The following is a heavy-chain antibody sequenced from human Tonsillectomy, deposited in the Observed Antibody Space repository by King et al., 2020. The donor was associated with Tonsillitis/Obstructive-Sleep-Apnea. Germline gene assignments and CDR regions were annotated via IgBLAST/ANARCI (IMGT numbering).Heavy chain of an antibody. D-gene: IGHD2-2*01. Sequence: VQLVESGGGLVQPGGSLRLSCAASGFTFSIYWMSWVRQAPGKGLEWVAHIKQDGSETYFLDSLKGRFTISRDNAKNSLYLQMNSPRAEDTAVYYCARDRCTSTSCFFDFWGQGALVTVSS. CDR1: GFTFSIYW. J-gene: IGHJ4*02. V-gene: IGHV3-7*04. CDR2: IKQDGSET. CDR3: ARDRCTSTSCFFDF.